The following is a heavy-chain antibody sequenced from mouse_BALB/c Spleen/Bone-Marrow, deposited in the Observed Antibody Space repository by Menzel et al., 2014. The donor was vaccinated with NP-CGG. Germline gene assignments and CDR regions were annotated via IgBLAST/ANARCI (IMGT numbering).Heavy chain of an antibody. V-gene: IGHV14-3*02. D-gene: IGHD1-1*01. CDR2: IDPANGNT. CDR3: ALYYYGSSGFAY. Sequence: VQLQQPGAELVKPGASVKLSCTASGFNIKDTYMHWVKQRPEQGLGWIGRIDPANGNTKYDPKFQGKATITADTSSNTAYLQLSSLTSEDTAVYYCALYYYGSSGFAYWGQGTLVTVSA. J-gene: IGHJ3*01. CDR1: GFNIKDTY.